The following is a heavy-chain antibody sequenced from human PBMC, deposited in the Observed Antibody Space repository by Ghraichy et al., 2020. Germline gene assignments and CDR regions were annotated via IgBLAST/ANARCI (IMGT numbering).Heavy chain of an antibody. V-gene: IGHV6-1*01. Sequence: SQTLSLTCAISGDSVSSNSAAWNWIRQSPSRGLEWLGRTYYRSKWYNDYAVSVKSRITINPDTSKNQFSLQLNSVTPEDTAVYYCARDTRSSGWYGYYYGMDVWGQGTTVTVSS. D-gene: IGHD6-19*01. CDR3: ARDTRSSGWYGYYYGMDV. CDR1: GDSVSSNSAA. J-gene: IGHJ6*02. CDR2: TYYRSKWYN.